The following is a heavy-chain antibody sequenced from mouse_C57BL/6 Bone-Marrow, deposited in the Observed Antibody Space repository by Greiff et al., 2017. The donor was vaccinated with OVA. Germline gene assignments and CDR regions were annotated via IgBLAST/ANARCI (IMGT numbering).Heavy chain of an antibody. CDR1: GYTFTSYD. J-gene: IGHJ2*01. CDR3: ARGFYYDSDGY. D-gene: IGHD2-4*01. CDR2: IYPRGGST. Sequence: QVHVKQSGPELVKPGASVKLSCKASGYTFTSYDINWVKQRPGQGLEWIGWIYPRGGSTKYNEKFKGKATLTVYTSSSTAYMELPSLTSEDSAVYVCARGFYYDSDGYWGQGTTLTVSS. V-gene: IGHV1-85*01.